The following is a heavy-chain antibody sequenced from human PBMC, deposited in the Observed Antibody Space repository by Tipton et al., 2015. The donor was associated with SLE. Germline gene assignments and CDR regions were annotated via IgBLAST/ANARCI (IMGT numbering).Heavy chain of an antibody. CDR2: ISGGST. J-gene: IGHJ6*02. V-gene: IGHV3-38-3*01. CDR1: GFTVSSNE. D-gene: IGHD6-13*01. Sequence: SLRLSCAASGFTVSSNEMSWVRQAPGKGLEWVSSISGGSTYYADSRKGRFTISRDNSKNTLYLQMNSLRAEDTAVYYCARDRAAAAGTRYYGMDVWGQGTTVTVSS. CDR3: ARDRAAAAGTRYYGMDV.